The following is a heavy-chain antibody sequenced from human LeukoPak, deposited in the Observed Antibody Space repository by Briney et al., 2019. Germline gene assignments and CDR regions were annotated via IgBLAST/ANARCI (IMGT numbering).Heavy chain of an antibody. CDR3: AKDGRGATMFYYGMDV. CDR2: ISGSGGST. D-gene: IGHD1-26*01. Sequence: GGSLRLSCAASGFTFSSYAMSWVRQAPGKGLEWVSAISGSGGSTYYADSVKGRFTISRDNSKNTLYLQMNSPRAEDTAVYYCAKDGRGATMFYYGMDVWGQGTTVTVSS. J-gene: IGHJ6*02. V-gene: IGHV3-23*01. CDR1: GFTFSSYA.